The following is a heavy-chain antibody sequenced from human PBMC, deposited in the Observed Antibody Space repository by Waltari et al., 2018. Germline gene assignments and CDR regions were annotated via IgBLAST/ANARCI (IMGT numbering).Heavy chain of an antibody. CDR3: AKDPGSGKEFDY. J-gene: IGHJ4*02. CDR2: IRYDGSNK. Sequence: QVQLVESGGGVVQPGGSLRLYCAASGFTFSSYGMHWVPPAPGKGLEWVAFIRYDGSNKYYADSVKGRFTISRDDSKNTLYLQMNSLRAEDTAVYYCAKDPGSGKEFDYWGQGTLVTVSS. CDR1: GFTFSSYG. V-gene: IGHV3-30*02. D-gene: IGHD2-15*01.